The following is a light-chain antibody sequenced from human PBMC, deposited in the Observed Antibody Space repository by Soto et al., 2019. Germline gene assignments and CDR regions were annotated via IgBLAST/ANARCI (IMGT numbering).Light chain of an antibody. J-gene: IGLJ1*01. Sequence: QSVLTQPPSVSGAPGQSVSISCTGSTSNIGAPYDVRWYQHLPGTAPKLLIYGDNNRPSGVPDRFSGSKSGTSASLAITRLQAEDEAAYYSQSYDISLQNYGFGTGNK. CDR3: QSYDISLQNYG. CDR2: GDN. V-gene: IGLV1-40*01. CDR1: TSNIGAPYD.